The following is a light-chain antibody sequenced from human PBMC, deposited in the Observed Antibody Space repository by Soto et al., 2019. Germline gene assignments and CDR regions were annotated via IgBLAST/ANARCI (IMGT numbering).Light chain of an antibody. CDR1: QSVSGSY. CDR3: QQYGSSPRT. J-gene: IGKJ1*01. V-gene: IGKV3-20*01. Sequence: PGARATLSCRASQSVSGSYLAWYQQKPGQPPRLLIYGASSRATGIPDRFSGSGSGTDFTLTISRLEPEDFAVYYCQQYGSSPRTFGQGTKVEIK. CDR2: GAS.